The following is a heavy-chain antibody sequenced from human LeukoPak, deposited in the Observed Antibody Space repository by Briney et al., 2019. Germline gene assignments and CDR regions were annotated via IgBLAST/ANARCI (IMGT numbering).Heavy chain of an antibody. CDR3: TRGVLPARFDS. CDR1: GYTFTSYG. J-gene: IGHJ5*01. Sequence: ASVKVSCKASGYTFTSYGISWVRQAPGQGLEWMGWISAYNGNTNYAQKFQGRVTMTRDTSTSTVYMELSSLISDDTAVYYCTRGVLPARFDSWGQGTLVTVTS. V-gene: IGHV1-18*01. D-gene: IGHD2-2*01. CDR2: ISAYNGNT.